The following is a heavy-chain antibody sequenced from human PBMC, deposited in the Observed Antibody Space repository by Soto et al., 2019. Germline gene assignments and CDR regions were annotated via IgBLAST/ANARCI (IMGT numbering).Heavy chain of an antibody. J-gene: IGHJ4*02. CDR2: INHSGST. CDR1: GGSFSGYY. D-gene: IGHD3-22*01. Sequence: QVQLQQWGAGLLKPSETLSLTCAVYGGSFSGYYWSWIRQPPGKGLEWIGEINHSGSTNYNPSLTERVPISVATSKNQFSLTLRSVTAADTAVYYCARDYYDSSGRPTIDYWGQGTLVTVSS. V-gene: IGHV4-34*01. CDR3: ARDYYDSSGRPTIDY.